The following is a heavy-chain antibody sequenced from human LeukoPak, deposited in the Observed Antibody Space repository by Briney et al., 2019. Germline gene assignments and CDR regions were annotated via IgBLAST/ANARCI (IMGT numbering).Heavy chain of an antibody. J-gene: IGHJ6*02. CDR2: IIPIFGTA. CDR1: GGTFSSYA. D-gene: IGHD2-15*01. V-gene: IGHV1-69*13. Sequence: SVEVSCKASGGTFSSYAISWVRQAPGQGLEWMGGIIPIFGTANYAQKFQGRVTITADESTSTAYMELSSLRSEDTAVYYCARERRSGGSCYSCYYYGMDVWGQGTTVTVSS. CDR3: ARERRSGGSCYSCYYYGMDV.